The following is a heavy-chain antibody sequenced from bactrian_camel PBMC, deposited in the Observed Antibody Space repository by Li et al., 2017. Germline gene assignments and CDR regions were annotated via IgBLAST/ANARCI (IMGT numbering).Heavy chain of an antibody. CDR3: AAGAHAIGYGCVVDSWTPPPNFRY. CDR1: RRVYGGYC. Sequence: QLVESGGESVQAGGSLRLSCRTSRRVYGGYCMGWFRQAPGKKREAIAITDSDDRDGVSYAPSVKGRFTFSKDNAENIFYLQMNSLKPDDTAMYYCAAGAHAIGYGCVVDSWTPPPNFRYWGQGTQVTVS. CDR2: TDSDDRDGV. J-gene: IGHJ6*01. V-gene: IGHV3S54*01. D-gene: IGHD1*01.